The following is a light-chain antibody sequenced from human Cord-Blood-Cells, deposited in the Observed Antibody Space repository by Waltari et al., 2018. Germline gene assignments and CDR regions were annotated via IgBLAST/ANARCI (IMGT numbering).Light chain of an antibody. CDR3: QQYYSYPWT. Sequence: QSPSSFSASTGDRVTITCRASQGISSYLAWYQQKPGKAPKLLIHAASTLQSGVPSRFSGSGSGTDITLTISCLQSEDFATYYCQQYYSYPWTFGQGTKVEIK. CDR1: QGISSY. V-gene: IGKV1-8*01. J-gene: IGKJ1*01. CDR2: AAS.